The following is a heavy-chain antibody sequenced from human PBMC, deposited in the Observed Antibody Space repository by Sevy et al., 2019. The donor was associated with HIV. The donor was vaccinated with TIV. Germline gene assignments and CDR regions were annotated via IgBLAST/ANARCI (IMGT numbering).Heavy chain of an antibody. CDR1: GFTFSSYA. D-gene: IGHD6-13*01. Sequence: GGSLRLSCAASGFTFSSYAMSWVRQAPGKGLEWVSAISGSGGRTYYADSVKGRFTISRDNSKNTLYLQMNSLRAEDTAVYYCAIGAGGYSSSWYTHSWFDPWGQGTLVTVSS. CDR2: ISGSGGRT. CDR3: AIGAGGYSSSWYTHSWFDP. V-gene: IGHV3-23*01. J-gene: IGHJ5*02.